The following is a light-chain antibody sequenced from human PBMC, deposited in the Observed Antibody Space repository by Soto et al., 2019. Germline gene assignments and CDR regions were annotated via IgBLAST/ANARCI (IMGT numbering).Light chain of an antibody. CDR2: DAS. J-gene: IGKJ4*01. Sequence: EIVLTQSPATVSLSPGERATLSCRASQSISGYLAWYQHRPGRAPRLLIYDASNRATGIPDRFSGRGSGTDFTLTISSLEPEDFAVYYCQQRASWPLTFGGGTALE. CDR3: QQRASWPLT. V-gene: IGKV3-11*01. CDR1: QSISGY.